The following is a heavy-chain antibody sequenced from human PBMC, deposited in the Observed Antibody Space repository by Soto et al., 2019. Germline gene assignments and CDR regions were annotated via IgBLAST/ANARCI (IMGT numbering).Heavy chain of an antibody. J-gene: IGHJ4*02. D-gene: IGHD2-8*01. CDR1: GYTFTSNG. Sequence: QVQLVQSGVEMKEPGASVMVSCKASGYTFTSNGISWVRQAPGQGLEWMGWISANSGNTNYAEKFQGRVTMTKDTSTSTVYMELRSLRSDDTAVYYCARDVWHAFREWGPGTLVTVSS. CDR2: ISANSGNT. CDR3: ARDVWHAFRE. V-gene: IGHV1-18*01.